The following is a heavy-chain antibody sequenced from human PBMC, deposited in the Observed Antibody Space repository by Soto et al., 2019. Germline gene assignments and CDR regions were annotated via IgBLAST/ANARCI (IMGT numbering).Heavy chain of an antibody. CDR3: TKKLINYGAADN. Sequence: GGSLRLSCAASGFAFNSHAMNWVRQAPGKGLEWVSTISANGDITNHADSVKGRFTISRDNSQNTLFLQMNSLRAEDTAQYYCTKKLINYGAADNWGQGTLVTVSS. CDR1: GFAFNSHA. CDR2: ISANGDIT. V-gene: IGHV3-23*01. D-gene: IGHD3-16*01. J-gene: IGHJ4*02.